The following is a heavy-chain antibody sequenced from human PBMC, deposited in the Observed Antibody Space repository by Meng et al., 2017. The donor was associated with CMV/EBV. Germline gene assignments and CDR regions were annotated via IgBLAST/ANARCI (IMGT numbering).Heavy chain of an antibody. CDR1: GYTFTGYY. V-gene: IGHV1-2*02. CDR3: ARDHGGVVPAYWFDP. Sequence: ASVKASCKASGYTFTGYYMHWVRQAPGQGLEWMGWINPNSGGTNCAQKFQGRVTMTRDTSISTAYMELRRLRSDDTAVYYCARDHGGVVPAYWFDPWGQGTLVTVSS. J-gene: IGHJ5*02. CDR2: INPNSGGT. D-gene: IGHD2-2*01.